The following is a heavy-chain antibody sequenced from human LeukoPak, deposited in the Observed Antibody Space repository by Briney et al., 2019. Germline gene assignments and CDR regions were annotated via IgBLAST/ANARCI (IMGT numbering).Heavy chain of an antibody. V-gene: IGHV3-23*01. J-gene: IGHJ4*02. Sequence: GGSLRLSCSASGFSFSTDGMSWVRQAPGKGLEWVSGNLGLGGASRTYYADSVKGRFTISRDNSKNTLYLQMNSLRAEDTAVYYCAHGTMYQLDYWGQGTLVTVSS. D-gene: IGHD2-2*01. CDR3: AHGTMYQLDY. CDR2: NLGLGGASRT. CDR1: GFSFSTDG.